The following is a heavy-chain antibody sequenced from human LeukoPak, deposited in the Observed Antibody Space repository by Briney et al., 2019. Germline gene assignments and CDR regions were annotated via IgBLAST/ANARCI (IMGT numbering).Heavy chain of an antibody. CDR3: AKVRLLWFGELSYFDY. Sequence: GGSLRLSCAASGFTFSSYAMSWVRQAPGKGLEWVSAISGSGGSTYYADSVKGRFTISRDNSKSTLHLQMNSLRAEDTAVYYCAKVRLLWFGELSYFDYWGQGTLVTVSS. J-gene: IGHJ4*02. CDR1: GFTFSSYA. D-gene: IGHD3-10*01. CDR2: ISGSGGST. V-gene: IGHV3-23*01.